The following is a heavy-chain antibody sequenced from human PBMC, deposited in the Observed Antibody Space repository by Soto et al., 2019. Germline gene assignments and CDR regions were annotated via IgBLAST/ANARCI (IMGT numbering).Heavy chain of an antibody. Sequence: PGGSLRLACAASGFIVSSNYISWVRQAPGKGLEWVSVIYSGGSTYYADSVKGRFTISRDDSKNTLYLQMNSLRAEDTAVYYCVRDDYGMDVWGQGTAVTVSS. CDR2: IYSGGST. CDR3: VRDDYGMDV. CDR1: GFIVSSNY. J-gene: IGHJ6*02. V-gene: IGHV3-53*01.